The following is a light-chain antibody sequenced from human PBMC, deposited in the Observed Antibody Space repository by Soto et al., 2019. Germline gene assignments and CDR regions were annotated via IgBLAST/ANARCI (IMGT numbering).Light chain of an antibody. CDR2: GAS. V-gene: IGKV3-15*01. Sequence: EIVMTQSPATLSVSPGGRATLSCRASQSISDTLAWYQQKPGQAPRLLIYGASTRAPGFPARFSGSGSGTDFTLTISSLQSEDFATYYCQQSYSPPLTFGGGTKVEIK. CDR3: QQSYSPPLT. CDR1: QSISDT. J-gene: IGKJ4*01.